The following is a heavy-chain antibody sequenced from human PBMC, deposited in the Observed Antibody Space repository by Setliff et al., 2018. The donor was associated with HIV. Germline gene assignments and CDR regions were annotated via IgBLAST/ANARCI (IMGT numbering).Heavy chain of an antibody. J-gene: IGHJ5*02. D-gene: IGHD6-19*01. CDR3: ARQPGYSSGWYFTASGFDP. CDR2: IYYSGNT. V-gene: IGHV4-38-2*01. CDR1: GYSVSSGYY. Sequence: SETLSLTCAVSGYSVSSGYYWGWIRQPPGKGLEWIASIYYSGNTYYNPSLKSRVTILEDTSRNQFSLRLSSVTAADTAIYYCARQPGYSSGWYFTASGFDPWGQGTLVTVSS.